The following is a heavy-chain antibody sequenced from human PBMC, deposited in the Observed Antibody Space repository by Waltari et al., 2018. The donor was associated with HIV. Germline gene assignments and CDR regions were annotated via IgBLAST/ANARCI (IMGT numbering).Heavy chain of an antibody. J-gene: IGHJ4*02. CDR2: ISYDGSNK. D-gene: IGHD2-2*01. Sequence: QVQLVESGGGVVQPGRSLSIPCSASGFTFSNYAMHWVRQAPGKGLEWVAVISYDGSNKYYADSVKGRFTISRDNSKNTLYLQMNSLRAEDTAVYYCARDPQYCSSTSCSYYFDYWGQGTLVTVSS. CDR1: GFTFSNYA. CDR3: ARDPQYCSSTSCSYYFDY. V-gene: IGHV3-30-3*01.